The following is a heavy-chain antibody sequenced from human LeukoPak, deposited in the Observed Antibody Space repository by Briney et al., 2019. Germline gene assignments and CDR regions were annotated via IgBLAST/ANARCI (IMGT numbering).Heavy chain of an antibody. D-gene: IGHD4-17*01. CDR2: ISASGGST. Sequence: PGGSLRLSCAASGFTFSSSAMSWVRQVPGKGLEWVSGISASGGSTSYADSVKGRFTISRDNSKNTLYLQMNSLRAEDTAVYYCAKGDYGDYVPFDYWGQGTLVTVSS. V-gene: IGHV3-23*01. CDR1: GFTFSSSA. J-gene: IGHJ4*02. CDR3: AKGDYGDYVPFDY.